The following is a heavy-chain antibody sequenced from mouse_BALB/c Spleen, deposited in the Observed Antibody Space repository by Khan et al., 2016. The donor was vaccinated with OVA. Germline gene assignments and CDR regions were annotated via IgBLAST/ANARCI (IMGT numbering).Heavy chain of an antibody. Sequence: EVELVESGGDSVKPGGSLKLSCAASGFTFSSYGMSWVRRTPDKRLEWVATISSGGRYTYYPDSVKGRFTISRDNAKNTLYLQMSSLKSEDTAMYYCSRQPGYYGSRSYFDYWGQGTTLTVSS. CDR3: SRQPGYYGSRSYFDY. J-gene: IGHJ2*01. D-gene: IGHD1-1*01. CDR1: GFTFSSYG. CDR2: ISSGGRYT. V-gene: IGHV5-6*01.